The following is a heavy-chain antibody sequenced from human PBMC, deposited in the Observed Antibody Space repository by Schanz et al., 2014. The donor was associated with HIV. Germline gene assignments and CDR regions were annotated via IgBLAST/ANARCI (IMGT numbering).Heavy chain of an antibody. Sequence: EVQLVESGGGLVQTGRSLRLSCAASGFPFDDYAMHWVRQAPGKGLEWVSGISWNSGSIGYADSVKGRFTISRDNAKNSLYLQMNSLRAEDTALYYCAKAPNYYDSSGYFDYWGQGTLVTVSS. CDR2: ISWNSGSI. CDR1: GFPFDDYA. J-gene: IGHJ4*02. D-gene: IGHD3-22*01. V-gene: IGHV3-9*01. CDR3: AKAPNYYDSSGYFDY.